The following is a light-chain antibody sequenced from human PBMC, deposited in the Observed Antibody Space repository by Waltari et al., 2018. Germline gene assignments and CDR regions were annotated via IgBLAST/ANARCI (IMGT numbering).Light chain of an antibody. CDR1: AFPKPN. J-gene: IGLJ3*02. CDR2: KDT. Sequence: SYELTQPPSVSVSPGQTARTPCAGDAFPKPNAYWDQQKPGQAPMLLIFKDTDRPSGIPERFSGSSSGTTVTLTISGVQTEDEADYYCQSADSSGTYPSVFGGGTKLTVL. V-gene: IGLV3-25*03. CDR3: QSADSSGTYPSV.